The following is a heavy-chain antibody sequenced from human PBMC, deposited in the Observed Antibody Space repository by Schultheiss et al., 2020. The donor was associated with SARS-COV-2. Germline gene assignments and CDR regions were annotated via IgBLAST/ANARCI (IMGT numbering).Heavy chain of an antibody. CDR3: ARGPLWFGEFHSYYYGMDV. CDR2: ISAGGATT. Sequence: GGSLRLSCAASGFTFSSYAMHWVRQAPGKGLEWVSGISAGGATTYYADSVKGRFTIARDNSKNTLYLQMNSLRAEDTAVYYCARGPLWFGEFHSYYYGMDVWGQGTTVTVSS. V-gene: IGHV3-23*01. D-gene: IGHD3-10*01. CDR1: GFTFSSYA. J-gene: IGHJ6*02.